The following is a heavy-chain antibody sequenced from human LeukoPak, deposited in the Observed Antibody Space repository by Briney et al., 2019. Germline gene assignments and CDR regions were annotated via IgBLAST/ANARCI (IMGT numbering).Heavy chain of an antibody. V-gene: IGHV1-46*01. CDR3: ARAPQNCSSTSCYTSPLGY. CDR1: GYTFTSNY. CDR2: INPSGGST. J-gene: IGHJ4*02. D-gene: IGHD2-2*02. Sequence: APVKVSCKASGYTFTSNYMHWVRQAPGQGLEWMGMINPSGGSTSYAQKFQGRVTMTRDTSTSTVYMELSSLRSEDTAVYYCARAPQNCSSTSCYTSPLGYWGQGTLVTVSS.